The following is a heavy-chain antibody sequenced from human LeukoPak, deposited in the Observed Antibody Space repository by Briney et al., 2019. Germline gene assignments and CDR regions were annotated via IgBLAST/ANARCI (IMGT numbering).Heavy chain of an antibody. CDR3: AKDSNRRIVATRGGAGDNWFDP. CDR2: ISGSGGST. D-gene: IGHD5-12*01. V-gene: IGHV3-23*01. CDR1: GFTFSSYA. Sequence: GGSLRLSCAASGFTFSSYAMSWVRQAPGKGLEWVSAISGSGGSTYYADSVKGRFTISRDNSKNTLYLQMNSLRAEDTAVYYCAKDSNRRIVATRGGAGDNWFDPWGQGTLVTVSS. J-gene: IGHJ5*02.